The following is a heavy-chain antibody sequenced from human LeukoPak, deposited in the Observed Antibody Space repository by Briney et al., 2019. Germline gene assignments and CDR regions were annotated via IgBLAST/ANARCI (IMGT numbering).Heavy chain of an antibody. CDR2: ISGDCGST. CDR1: GFTFDDYA. V-gene: IGHV3-43*02. CDR3: AKDITH. Sequence: LPGGSLRLSCPASGFTFDDYAMQWVRQAPGKGLEWVSLISGDCGSTYNAHSVKGRFTISRDNSKNPLYLHMTSLRTEDTALYYCAKDITHWGQGTLVTVSS. J-gene: IGHJ4*02.